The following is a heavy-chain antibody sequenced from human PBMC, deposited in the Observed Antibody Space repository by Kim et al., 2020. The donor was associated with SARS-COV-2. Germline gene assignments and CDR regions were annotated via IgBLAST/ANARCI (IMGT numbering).Heavy chain of an antibody. V-gene: IGHV1-3*01. D-gene: IGHD3-10*01. CDR2: INAGNGNT. J-gene: IGHJ6*01. CDR1: GYTFTTYA. Sequence: ASVKVSCKVSGYTFTTYAMHWVRQAPGQRLEWMGWINAGNGNTKYSQRFQGRVTITRDTSASTAYLELSSLRSEDTAVYYCSREVTMFRGVSIGYYSGMD. CDR3: SREVTMFRGVSIGYYSGMD.